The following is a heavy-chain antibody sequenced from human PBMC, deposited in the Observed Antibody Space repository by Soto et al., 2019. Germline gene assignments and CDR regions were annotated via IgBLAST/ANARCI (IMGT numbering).Heavy chain of an antibody. D-gene: IGHD3-10*01. CDR3: ARDMAGRDV. Sequence: SEPLSVTSTVPFCSFRSCSYYWLWIRQPPGKGLEWIGYIYYSGSTNYNPSLKSRVTISVDTSKNQFPLKLSSVTAADTAVYYCARDMAGRDVWGQGPTVNGS. J-gene: IGHJ6*02. CDR2: IYYSGST. V-gene: IGHV4-61*01. CDR1: FCSFRSCSYY.